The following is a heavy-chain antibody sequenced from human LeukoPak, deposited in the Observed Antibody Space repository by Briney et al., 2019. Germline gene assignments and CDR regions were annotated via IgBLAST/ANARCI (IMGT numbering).Heavy chain of an antibody. CDR3: AKAHTKYSSSCLNY. Sequence: GGSLRLSCAASGFTFSTYSMNWVRQAPGKGLEWVSYISGGSGTIYYADSVKGRFTISRDNAKNSLFLQMNSLRAEDTAVYYCAKAHTKYSSSCLNYWGQGTLVTVSS. CDR1: GFTFSTYS. D-gene: IGHD6-13*01. J-gene: IGHJ4*02. V-gene: IGHV3-48*01. CDR2: ISGGSGTI.